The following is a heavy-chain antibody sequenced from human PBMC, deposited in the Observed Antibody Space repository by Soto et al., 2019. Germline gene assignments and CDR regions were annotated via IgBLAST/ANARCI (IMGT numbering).Heavy chain of an antibody. J-gene: IGHJ3*02. CDR3: ARDGDMGYSGYDLSAFDI. D-gene: IGHD5-12*01. CDR1: GYTFTGYY. V-gene: IGHV1-2*04. Sequence: ASVKVSCKASGYTFTGYYMHWVRQAPGQGLEWMGWINPNSGGTNYAQKFQGWVTMTRDTSISTAYMELSRLRSDDTAVYYCARDGDMGYSGYDLSAFDIWGQGTMVTVS. CDR2: INPNSGGT.